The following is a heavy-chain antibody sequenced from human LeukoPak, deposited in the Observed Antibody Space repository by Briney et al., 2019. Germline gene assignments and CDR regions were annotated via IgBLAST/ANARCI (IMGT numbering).Heavy chain of an antibody. J-gene: IGHJ4*02. D-gene: IGHD5-12*01. CDR2: INHSGST. CDR1: GGSFSGYY. CDR3: ARGGYSGYDFDQ. V-gene: IGHV4-34*01. Sequence: SSETLSLTCAVYGGSFSGYYWSWIRQPPGKGLEWIGEINHSGSTNYNPSLKSRVTISVDTSKNQFSLKLSSVTAADTAVYYCARGGYSGYDFDQWGQGTLVTVSS.